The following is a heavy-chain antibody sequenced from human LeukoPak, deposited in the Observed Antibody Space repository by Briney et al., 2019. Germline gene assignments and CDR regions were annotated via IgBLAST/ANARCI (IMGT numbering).Heavy chain of an antibody. V-gene: IGHV3-23*01. D-gene: IGHD4-17*01. CDR2: ISISGGST. CDR1: GFTFSSHA. CDR3: ANEIRPNDH. Sequence: PGGSLRLSCAASGFTFSSHAMSWVRQAPGKGLEWVSAISISGGSTYYADSVKGRSTISRDNSKNTLYLQMNSLRPEDTAVYYCANEIRPNDHWGQGTLVTVSS. J-gene: IGHJ4*02.